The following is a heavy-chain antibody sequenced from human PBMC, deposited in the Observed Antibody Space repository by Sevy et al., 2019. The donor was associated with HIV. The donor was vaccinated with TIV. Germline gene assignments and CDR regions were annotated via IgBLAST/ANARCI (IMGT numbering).Heavy chain of an antibody. D-gene: IGHD2-2*01. CDR2: IRFDGAIQ. CDR3: AKVLHIVVAPAAIDYYYGMDV. J-gene: IGHJ6*02. Sequence: GSLRLSCAASGFTFSTYGMHWVRQAPGKGLEWVAFIRFDGAIQDDTDSVKGRLTISRDNSKNTLYLQMNSLRAEDTAVYFCAKVLHIVVAPAAIDYYYGMDVWGQGTTVTVSS. V-gene: IGHV3-30*02. CDR1: GFTFSTYG.